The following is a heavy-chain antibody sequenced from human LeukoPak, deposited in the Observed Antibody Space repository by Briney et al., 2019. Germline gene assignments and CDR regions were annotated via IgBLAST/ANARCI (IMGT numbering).Heavy chain of an antibody. CDR1: GGSISSSSYY. CDR2: IYYSGST. V-gene: IGHV4-39*07. CDR3: AREFIVVGQADY. D-gene: IGHD2-21*01. Sequence: SETLSLTCTVSGGSISSSSYYWGWIRQPPGKGLEWIGSIYYSGSTYYNPSLKSRVTISVDTSKNQFSLKLSSVTAADTAVYYCAREFIVVGQADYWGQGTLITVSS. J-gene: IGHJ4*02.